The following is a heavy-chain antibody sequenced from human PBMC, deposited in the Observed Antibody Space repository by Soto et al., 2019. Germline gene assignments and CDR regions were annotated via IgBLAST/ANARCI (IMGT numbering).Heavy chain of an antibody. CDR3: ARDRETFDP. CDR1: GGSISSYY. J-gene: IGHJ5*02. V-gene: IGHV4-59*01. CDR2: IYYSGST. Sequence: NPSETLSLTCTVSGGSISSYYWSWIRQPPGKGLEWIGYIYYSGSTNYNPSLKSRVTISVDTSKNQFSLKLSSVTAADTAVYYCARDRETFDPWGQGTLVTVSS. D-gene: IGHD1-26*01.